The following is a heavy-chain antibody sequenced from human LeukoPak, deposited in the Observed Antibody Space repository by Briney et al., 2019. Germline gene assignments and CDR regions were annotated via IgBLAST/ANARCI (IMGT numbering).Heavy chain of an antibody. D-gene: IGHD3-10*01. CDR1: GFTFSSYG. J-gene: IGHJ4*02. CDR2: IRYDGSNK. V-gene: IGHV3-30*02. Sequence: GGSLRLSCAASGFTFSSYGMHWVRQAPGKGLEWVAFIRYDGSNKYYADSVKGRFTISRDNSKNTLYLQMNSLRAEDTAVYCCANERYGSGSYYSDYWGQGTLVTVSS. CDR3: ANERYGSGSYYSDY.